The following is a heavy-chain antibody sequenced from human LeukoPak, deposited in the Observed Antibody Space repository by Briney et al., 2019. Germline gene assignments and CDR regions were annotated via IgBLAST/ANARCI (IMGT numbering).Heavy chain of an antibody. CDR2: IIPILGIA. J-gene: IGHJ3*02. V-gene: IGHV1-69*02. D-gene: IGHD3-10*01. CDR1: GGTFSSYT. CDR3: ARGPSQWFGESAFDI. Sequence: SVKVSCKAPGGTFSSYTISWVRQAPGQGLEWMGRIIPILGIANYAQKFQGRVTITADKSTSTAYMELSSLRSEDTAVYYCARGPSQWFGESAFDIWGQGTMVTVSS.